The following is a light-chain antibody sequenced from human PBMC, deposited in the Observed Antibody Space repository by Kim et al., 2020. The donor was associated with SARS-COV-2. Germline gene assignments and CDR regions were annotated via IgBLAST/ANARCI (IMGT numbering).Light chain of an antibody. J-gene: IGKJ4*01. V-gene: IGKV1D-12*01. CDR1: QVISSW. CDR3: QQANTFPFS. CDR2: VAS. Sequence: SASLGDTVTITCRASQVISSWLAWYQQKPGKAPELLIYVASSLQTGVPSRFSGSGSGTEFTLTISSLQPEDFATYYCQQANTFPFSFGGGTKVEI.